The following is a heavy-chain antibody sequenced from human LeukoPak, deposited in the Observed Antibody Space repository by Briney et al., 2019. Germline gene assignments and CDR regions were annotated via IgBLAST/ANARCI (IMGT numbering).Heavy chain of an antibody. CDR2: INQDGSQK. J-gene: IGHJ3*02. V-gene: IGHV3-7*01. CDR1: GFTFSSYW. D-gene: IGHD3-22*01. CDR3: TREVVRNSNDI. Sequence: QPGGSLRLSCAVSGFTFSSYWMSWVRQAPGKGLEWVANINQDGSQKYYVDAVKGRFAISRDNAKNSLILQMNSLRAEDTAVYYCTREVVRNSNDIWGQGTMVTVSS.